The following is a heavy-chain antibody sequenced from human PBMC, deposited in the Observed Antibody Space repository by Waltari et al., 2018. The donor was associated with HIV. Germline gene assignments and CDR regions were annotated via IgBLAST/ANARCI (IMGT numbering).Heavy chain of an antibody. CDR3: ARDYYDSSGYYYLGDAFDI. V-gene: IGHV4-59*01. J-gene: IGHJ3*02. Sequence: QVQLQESGPGLVKPSETLSLTCTVSGGSISSYYWSWLRQPPGKGLEWIGYIYYSGSTNYNPSLKSRVTISVDTSKNQFSLKLSSVTAADTAVYYCARDYYDSSGYYYLGDAFDIWGQGTMVTVSS. D-gene: IGHD3-22*01. CDR1: GGSISSYY. CDR2: IYYSGST.